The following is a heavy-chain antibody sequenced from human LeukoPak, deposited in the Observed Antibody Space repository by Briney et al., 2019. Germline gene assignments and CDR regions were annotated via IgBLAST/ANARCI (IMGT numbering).Heavy chain of an antibody. CDR3: ARRERLRGYCSNGECYRYALDI. D-gene: IGHD2-8*01. CDR1: GDSIGSYY. CDR2: ILISGST. J-gene: IGHJ3*02. Sequence: SETLSLTCTVSGDSIGSYYWTWIRQPPGKGLEWIGNILISGSTNYTPSLKSRITISVDPSNNQFSLKLNSVTAADTAVYYCARRERLRGYCSNGECYRYALDIWGQGTMVTVSS. V-gene: IGHV4-4*09.